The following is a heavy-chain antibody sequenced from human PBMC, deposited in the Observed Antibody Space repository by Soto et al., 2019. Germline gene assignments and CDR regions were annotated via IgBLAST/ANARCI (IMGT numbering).Heavy chain of an antibody. J-gene: IGHJ6*02. CDR1: GFTFHEYA. Sequence: EVQLIESGGGWVQPGTSLRVSCAASGFTFHEYAMHWVRQAPGKGLEWVSGISSDGDTIAYADSVQGRFTVFRDNAKNSLYLQMNSLRAEDTALYYCTKGGYDLIYYFGMDLWGQGTTVTVSS. CDR2: ISSDGDTI. D-gene: IGHD5-12*01. V-gene: IGHV3-9*01. CDR3: TKGGYDLIYYFGMDL.